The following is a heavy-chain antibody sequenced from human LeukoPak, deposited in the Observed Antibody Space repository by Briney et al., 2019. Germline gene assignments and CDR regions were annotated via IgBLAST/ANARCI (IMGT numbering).Heavy chain of an antibody. CDR2: IYYSGST. CDR3: ARGYCSGGSCYSGLAFDP. Sequence: SQTLSLTCTVSGGSISSGGYYWSWIRQHPGKGLEWIGYIYYSGSTYYNPSLKSRVTISVDTSKNQFSLKLSSVTAADTAVYYCARGYCSGGSCYSGLAFDPWGQGTLVTISS. V-gene: IGHV4-31*03. D-gene: IGHD2-15*01. J-gene: IGHJ5*02. CDR1: GGSISSGGYY.